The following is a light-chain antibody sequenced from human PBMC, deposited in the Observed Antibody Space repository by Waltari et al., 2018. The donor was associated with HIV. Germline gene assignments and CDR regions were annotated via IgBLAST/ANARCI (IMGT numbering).Light chain of an antibody. V-gene: IGKV1-5*03. CDR3: QQYNGSPYT. CDR2: KAS. J-gene: IGKJ2*01. CDR1: QSISSL. Sequence: DIQMTQSPSTLSASVGDRVTITCRASQSISSLLAWYQQKPGKAPKLLIYKASSLESGVPSRFSGSGSVTEFTLTISSLQPDDFATYYCQQYNGSPYTFGQGTKLEIK.